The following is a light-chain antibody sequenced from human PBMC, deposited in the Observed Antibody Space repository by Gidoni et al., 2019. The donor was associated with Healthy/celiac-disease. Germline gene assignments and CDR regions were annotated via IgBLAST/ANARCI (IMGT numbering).Light chain of an antibody. V-gene: IGLV2-14*01. J-gene: IGLJ1*01. CDR1: SSDVGGYNY. CDR3: RSYPSSSSYV. CDR2: DVS. Sequence: QSALTQPASVSGSPGQSITISCTGTSSDVGGYNYVSWYQQHPGKAPNLMIYDVSNRPSGVSNRFSGSKSGNTASLTISGLQAEDEADYYCRSYPSSSSYVFGTGTKVTVL.